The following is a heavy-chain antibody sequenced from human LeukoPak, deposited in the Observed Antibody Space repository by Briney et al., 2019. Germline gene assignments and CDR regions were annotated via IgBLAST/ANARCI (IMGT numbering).Heavy chain of an antibody. CDR1: GFNSNIYA. V-gene: IGHV3-23*01. CDR2: ITATTRST. CDR3: AKDPNGDYVGAFDF. J-gene: IGHJ3*01. D-gene: IGHD4-23*01. Sequence: GGSLRLSCAGSGFNSNIYAMHWVRQAPGKGLEWVSTITATTRSTGYADSVKGRFTISRDNSKRTLYLQMNSLRVEDMAMYYCAKDPNGDYVGAFDFWGQGTLVSVSS.